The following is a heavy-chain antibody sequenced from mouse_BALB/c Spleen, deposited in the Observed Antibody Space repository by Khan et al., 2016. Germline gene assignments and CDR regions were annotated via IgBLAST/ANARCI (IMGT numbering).Heavy chain of an antibody. V-gene: IGHV1-9*01. J-gene: IGHJ4*01. CDR3: ARAWYSMDY. CDR1: GYTFSNYW. CDR2: ILPGNANS. Sequence: QVQLKESGAELMKPGASVKISCKATGYTFSNYWIEWVKKRPGHGLEWIGDILPGNANSNYNENLTGKATLTADTSSNTAYMQLSSLTSEDSTVYYCARAWYSMDYWGQGTSVTVSS.